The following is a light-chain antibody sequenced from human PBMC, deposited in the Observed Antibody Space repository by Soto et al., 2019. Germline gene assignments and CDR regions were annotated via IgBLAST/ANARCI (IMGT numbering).Light chain of an antibody. CDR2: GNI. CDR3: QSYDSSLSAVV. J-gene: IGLJ2*01. V-gene: IGLV1-40*01. Sequence: QSVLTQPPSVSGAPGQTDSISCTGSSSNIGAHYDVHWYQHLPGTAPKLLIYGNINRPSGVPDRFSGSKSGTSASLAITGLQAEDEADYYCQSYDSSLSAVVFGGGTKLTVL. CDR1: SSNIGAHYD.